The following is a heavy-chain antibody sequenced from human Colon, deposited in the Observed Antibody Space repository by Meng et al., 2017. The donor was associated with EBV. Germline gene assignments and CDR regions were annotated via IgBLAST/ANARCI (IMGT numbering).Heavy chain of an antibody. D-gene: IGHD1-26*01. CDR2: IDDSGST. J-gene: IGHJ4*02. Sequence: VTLKESGPGPVNPSGTLSLTCGVSGVSISSKIRWTWVRQPPGKGLEWIGDIDDSGSTNYNPSLNSRISISLDKSKNHFSLKVNSVTAADTAVYYCARGKQDAWELLAYWGQGALVTVFS. CDR1: GVSISSKIR. CDR3: ARGKQDAWELLAY. V-gene: IGHV4-4*02.